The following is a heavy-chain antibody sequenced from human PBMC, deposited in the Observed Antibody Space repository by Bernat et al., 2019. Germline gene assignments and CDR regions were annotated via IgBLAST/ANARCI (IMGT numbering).Heavy chain of an antibody. CDR3: ATSSSGWYETDAFDI. V-gene: IGHV3-48*03. CDR1: GFTFDDYA. CDR2: ISSSGSTI. D-gene: IGHD6-19*01. J-gene: IGHJ3*02. Sequence: EVQLVESGGVVVQPGGSLRLSCAASGFTFDDYAMHWVRQAPGKGLEWVSYISSSGSTIYYADSVKGRFTISRDNAKNSLYLQMNSLRAEDTAVYYCATSSSGWYETDAFDIWGQGTMVTVSS.